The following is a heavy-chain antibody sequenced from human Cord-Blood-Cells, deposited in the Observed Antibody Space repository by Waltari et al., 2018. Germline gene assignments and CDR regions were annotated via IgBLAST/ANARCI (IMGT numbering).Heavy chain of an antibody. CDR3: ARQWSIVVVPAAIHDAFDI. CDR1: GGSISSSSYY. V-gene: IGHV4-39*01. D-gene: IGHD2-2*01. J-gene: IGHJ3*02. CDR2: IYYSGST. Sequence: QLQLQESGPGLVKPSETLSLTCTVSGGSISSSSYYWGWIRQPPGKGLEWIGSIYYSGSTYYNPSLKGRVTISVDTSKNQFSLKLSSVTAADTAVYYCARQWSIVVVPAAIHDAFDIWGQGTMVTVSS.